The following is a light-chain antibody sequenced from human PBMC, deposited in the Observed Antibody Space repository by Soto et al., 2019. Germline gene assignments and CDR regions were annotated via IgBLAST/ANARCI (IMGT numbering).Light chain of an antibody. CDR1: NIGSKS. J-gene: IGLJ2*01. V-gene: IGLV3-21*02. CDR3: QVWDSSGDQSV. Sequence: VLTQPASVSVAPGQTARISCGGNNIGSKSVHWYQQRPGQAPVMVVFEDNERPSGIPERFSGSNSGNTATLTISRVAAGDEADYYCQVWDSSGDQSVFGGGTKLTVL. CDR2: EDN.